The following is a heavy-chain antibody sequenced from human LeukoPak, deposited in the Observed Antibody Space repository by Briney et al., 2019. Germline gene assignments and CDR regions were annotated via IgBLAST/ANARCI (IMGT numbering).Heavy chain of an antibody. D-gene: IGHD6-19*01. CDR2: INTNTGNP. CDR3: ARQRWLAQTRVYYFDY. Sequence: GASVKVSCKASGYTFTSYAMNWVRQAPGQGLEWMGWINTNTGNPTYAQGFTGRFVFSLDTSVSTAYLQISSLKAEDTAVYYCARQRWLAQTRVYYFDYWGQGTLVTVSS. CDR1: GYTFTSYA. V-gene: IGHV7-4-1*02. J-gene: IGHJ4*02.